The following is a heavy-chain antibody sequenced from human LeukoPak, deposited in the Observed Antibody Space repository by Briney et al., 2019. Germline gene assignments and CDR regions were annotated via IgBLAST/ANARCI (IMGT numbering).Heavy chain of an antibody. D-gene: IGHD2-21*02. CDR2: IYPGDSDT. CDR1: GYSFTSYW. V-gene: IGHV5-51*01. J-gene: IGHJ4*02. CDR3: ARHASTVMTEGWVDY. Sequence: RGESLKISCKGSGYSFTSYWIGWVRQMPGKGLEWMGIIYPGDSDTRYSPSFQGQVTISADKSISTAYLQWSSLKASDTAMYYCARHASTVMTEGWVDYWGQGTLVTVSS.